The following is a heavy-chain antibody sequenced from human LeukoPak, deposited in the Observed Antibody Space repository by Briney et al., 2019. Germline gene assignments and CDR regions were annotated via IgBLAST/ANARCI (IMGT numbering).Heavy chain of an antibody. CDR1: GFTFSSYG. CDR3: AREQEVATHDAFDI. D-gene: IGHD5-24*01. Sequence: GGSLRLSCAASGFTFSSYGMHWVRQAPGKGREGVAVIWYDGSNKYYADAVKGRFTISRDNSKNNLYLRMNSLRAEDTAVYYCAREQEVATHDAFDIWGQGTMVTVSS. J-gene: IGHJ3*02. CDR2: IWYDGSNK. V-gene: IGHV3-33*01.